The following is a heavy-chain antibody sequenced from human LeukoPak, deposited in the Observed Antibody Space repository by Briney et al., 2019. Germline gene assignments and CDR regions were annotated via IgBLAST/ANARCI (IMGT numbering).Heavy chain of an antibody. CDR1: GGSISSSSYY. CDR3: ARQRILWFGESDY. Sequence: SETLSLTCTVSGGSISSSSYYWGWIRQPPGKGLEWIGSIYYSGSTYYNPSLKSRVTISVDTSKNQFSLKLGSVTAADTAVYYCARQRILWFGESDYWGQGTLVTVSS. CDR2: IYYSGST. D-gene: IGHD3-10*01. V-gene: IGHV4-39*01. J-gene: IGHJ4*02.